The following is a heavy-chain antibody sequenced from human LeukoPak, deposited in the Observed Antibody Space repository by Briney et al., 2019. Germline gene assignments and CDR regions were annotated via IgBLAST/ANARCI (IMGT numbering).Heavy chain of an antibody. Sequence: GGSLRLSCAASGFTFSSYAMSWVRQAPGKGLEWVSAISGSGGSTYYADSVKGRFTISRDNSKNTLYLQMNSLRAEDTVVYYCAKDRGRYSSSWNYFDYWGQGTLVTVSS. CDR3: AKDRGRYSSSWNYFDY. CDR1: GFTFSSYA. V-gene: IGHV3-23*01. CDR2: ISGSGGST. J-gene: IGHJ4*02. D-gene: IGHD6-13*01.